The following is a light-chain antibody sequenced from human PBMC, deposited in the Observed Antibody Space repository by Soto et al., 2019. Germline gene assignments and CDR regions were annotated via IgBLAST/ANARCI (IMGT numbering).Light chain of an antibody. CDR3: QQRSNWPRT. CDR1: QSIASF. J-gene: IGKJ2*01. CDR2: DAS. Sequence: DIVLKQSPATLSLSPGERATLSCSAIQSIASFLAWYQQKPGQAPRLLIYDASNRATGIPARFSGSGSGTDFTLTISSLGHEDFAVYYCQQRSNWPRTFGQGTKLEIK. V-gene: IGKV3-11*01.